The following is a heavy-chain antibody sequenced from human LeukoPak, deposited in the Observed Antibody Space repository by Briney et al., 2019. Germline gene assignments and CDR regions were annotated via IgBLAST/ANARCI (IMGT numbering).Heavy chain of an antibody. D-gene: IGHD3-22*01. J-gene: IGHJ4*02. Sequence: PSETLSLTCTVSGGSISSSTVYWGWLRQPPGKGLEWIGGINYSGYTYYNPSLKSRVTISVDTPKNQFSLKLSSVTAADTAVYYCARPGYYDNGGFNFDYWGQGTLVTVTS. CDR1: GGSISSSTVY. CDR2: INYSGYT. V-gene: IGHV4-39*01. CDR3: ARPGYYDNGGFNFDY.